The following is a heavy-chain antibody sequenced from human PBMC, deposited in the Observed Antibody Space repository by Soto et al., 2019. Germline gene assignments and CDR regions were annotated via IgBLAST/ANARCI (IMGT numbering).Heavy chain of an antibody. V-gene: IGHV1-58*01. CDR1: GFTFTSSA. D-gene: IGHD5-18*01. Sequence: ASVKVSCKASGFTFTSSAVQWVRQARGQRLEWIGWIVVGSGNTNYPQSLQERVTITRDMSTSTAYMELSSLRSEDTAVYYCAANYSYGPLFDFWGQGTLVTVSS. J-gene: IGHJ4*02. CDR3: AANYSYGPLFDF. CDR2: IVVGSGNT.